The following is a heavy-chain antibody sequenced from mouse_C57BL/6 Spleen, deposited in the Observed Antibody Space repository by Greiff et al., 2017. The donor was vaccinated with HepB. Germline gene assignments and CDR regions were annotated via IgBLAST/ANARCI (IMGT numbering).Heavy chain of an antibody. Sequence: ESGPGLVKPSQSLSLTCSVTGYSITSGYYWNWIRQFPGNKLEWMGYISYDGSNNYNPSLKNRISITRDTSKNQFFLKLNSVTTEDTATYYCARGYDYGFDYWGQGTTLTVSS. CDR1: GYSITSGYY. CDR2: ISYDGSN. CDR3: ARGYDYGFDY. V-gene: IGHV3-6*01. D-gene: IGHD2-4*01. J-gene: IGHJ2*01.